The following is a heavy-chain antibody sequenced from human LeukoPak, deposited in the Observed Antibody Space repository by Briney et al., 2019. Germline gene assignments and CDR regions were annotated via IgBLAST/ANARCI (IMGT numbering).Heavy chain of an antibody. D-gene: IGHD3-3*02. CDR2: INSDGSST. CDR3: ARNTPSLSTNGMDV. Sequence: PGGSLRLSCAASGFTFSSYWMHWVRPAPGKGLVWVSRINSDGSSTIYADSVKGRFAISRDNAKNSLYLQMDSLRAEDTAVYYCARNTPSLSTNGMDVWGQGTTVTVSS. V-gene: IGHV3-74*01. J-gene: IGHJ6*02. CDR1: GFTFSSYW.